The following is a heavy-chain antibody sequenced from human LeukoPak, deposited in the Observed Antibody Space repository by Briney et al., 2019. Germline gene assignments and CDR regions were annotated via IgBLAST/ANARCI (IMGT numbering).Heavy chain of an antibody. D-gene: IGHD3-16*01. CDR3: TGTSYYDYGMDV. CDR2: ISWNSGSI. Sequence: GGSLRLSCAASGFTFDDYAMHWVRQAPGKGLEWVSGISWNSGSIGYADSVKGRFIISRDNAKNSLYLQMNSLRAEDTALYYCTGTSYYDYGMDVWGQGTTVTVSS. V-gene: IGHV3-9*01. CDR1: GFTFDDYA. J-gene: IGHJ6*02.